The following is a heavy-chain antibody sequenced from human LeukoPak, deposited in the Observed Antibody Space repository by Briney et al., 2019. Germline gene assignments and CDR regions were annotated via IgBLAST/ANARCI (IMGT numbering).Heavy chain of an antibody. CDR1: GSDCSNYW. Sequence: GAPLKISCKCLGSDCSNYWNAWGRERPGKVLEWMGIFYPGGSETRYDPSFQGQVTISADRSTSNAYLQWSSLRASDTAMYYCARASRDGYNQNFDHWGQGTLVTVSS. CDR2: FYPGGSET. V-gene: IGHV5-51*01. CDR3: ARASRDGYNQNFDH. J-gene: IGHJ4*02. D-gene: IGHD5-24*01.